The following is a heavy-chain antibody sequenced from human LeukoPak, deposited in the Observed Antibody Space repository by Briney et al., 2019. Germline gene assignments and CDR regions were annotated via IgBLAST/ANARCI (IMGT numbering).Heavy chain of an antibody. Sequence: GASVKVSCKASGYTFTNYGISWVRQAPGQGLEWMGWISAYNGNTNYAQKFQGRVTMTTDTSTSTAYMELRSLRSDDTAVYYCARDIPKLGYYYYYMDVWGKGTTVTVSS. D-gene: IGHD2-21*01. V-gene: IGHV1-18*01. CDR2: ISAYNGNT. CDR3: ARDIPKLGYYYYYMDV. J-gene: IGHJ6*03. CDR1: GYTFTNYG.